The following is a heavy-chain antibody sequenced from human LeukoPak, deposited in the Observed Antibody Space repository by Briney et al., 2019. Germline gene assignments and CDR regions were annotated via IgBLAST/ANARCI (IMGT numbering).Heavy chain of an antibody. CDR2: IYYSGST. V-gene: IGHV4-59*01. D-gene: IGHD4-17*01. Sequence: PSETLSLTCTVSGGSISSYYWSWIRQPPGKGLEWIGYIYYSGSTNYNPSLESRVTISVDTSKNQFSLKLRSVTAADTAVYYCARDEGRYGDYLHYWGQGTLVTVSS. J-gene: IGHJ4*02. CDR1: GGSISSYY. CDR3: ARDEGRYGDYLHY.